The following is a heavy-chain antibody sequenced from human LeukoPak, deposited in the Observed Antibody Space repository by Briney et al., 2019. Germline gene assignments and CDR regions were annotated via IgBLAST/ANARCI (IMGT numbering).Heavy chain of an antibody. D-gene: IGHD3-3*01. CDR3: AREYYDFWSGYAKPYYYYYYYMDV. Sequence: GGSLRLSCAASGFTFDDYAMHWVRQAPGKGLEWVSGISWNSGSIGYADSVKGRFTISRDNAKNSLYLQMNSLRDEDTAVYYCAREYYDFWSGYAKPYYYYYYYMDVWGKGTTVTVSS. CDR2: ISWNSGSI. J-gene: IGHJ6*03. CDR1: GFTFDDYA. V-gene: IGHV3-9*01.